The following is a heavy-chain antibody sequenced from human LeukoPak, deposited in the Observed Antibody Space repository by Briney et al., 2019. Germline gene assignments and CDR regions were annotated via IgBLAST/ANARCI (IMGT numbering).Heavy chain of an antibody. J-gene: IGHJ4*02. V-gene: IGHV3-23*01. CDR3: ASPNLAVRGVIIFQYYFDY. D-gene: IGHD3-10*01. Sequence: QSGGSLRLSCAASGFTFSSYAMSWVRQAPGKGLEWVSAISGSGGSTYYADSVKGRLTISRDNSKNTLYLQMNSLRAEDTAVYYCASPNLAVRGVIIFQYYFDYWGQGTLVTVSS. CDR1: GFTFSSYA. CDR2: ISGSGGST.